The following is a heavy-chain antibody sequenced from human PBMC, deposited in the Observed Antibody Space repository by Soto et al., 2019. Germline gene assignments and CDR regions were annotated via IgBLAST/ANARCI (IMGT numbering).Heavy chain of an antibody. J-gene: IGHJ3*02. CDR2: ISYDGSNK. Sequence: GGSLRLSCAASGLTFSSYGMHWVRQAPGKGLEWVAVISYDGSNKYYADSVKGRFTISRDNSKNTLYLQMNSLRAEDTAVYYCAKEGTFRSDDAFDIWGQGTMVTVSS. V-gene: IGHV3-30*18. CDR1: GLTFSSYG. D-gene: IGHD3-10*01. CDR3: AKEGTFRSDDAFDI.